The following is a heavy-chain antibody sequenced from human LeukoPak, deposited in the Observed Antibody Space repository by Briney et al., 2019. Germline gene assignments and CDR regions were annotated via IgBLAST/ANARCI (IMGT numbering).Heavy chain of an antibody. Sequence: SETLSLTCAVYGGSCSGYYWSWIRQPPGKGLEWIGEINHSGSTNYNPSLKSRVTISVDTSKNQFSLKLSSVTAADTAVYYCARRAMVRGVIIKGGFDYWGQGTLVTVSS. J-gene: IGHJ4*02. D-gene: IGHD3-10*01. CDR3: ARRAMVRGVIIKGGFDY. CDR1: GGSCSGYY. CDR2: INHSGST. V-gene: IGHV4-34*01.